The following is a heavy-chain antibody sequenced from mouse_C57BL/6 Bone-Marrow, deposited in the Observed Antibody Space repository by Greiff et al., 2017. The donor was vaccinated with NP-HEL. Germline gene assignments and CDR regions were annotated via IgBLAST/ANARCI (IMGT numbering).Heavy chain of an antibody. CDR1: GYTFTSYW. V-gene: IGHV1-50*01. Sequence: QVQLQQPGAELVKPGASVKLSCKASGYTFTSYWMQWVKQRPGQGLEWIGEIDPSDSYTNYNQKFKGKATLTVDTSSSTAYMQLSSLTSEDSAVYYCASDGYYPYWYFDVWGTGTTVTVSS. CDR2: IDPSDSYT. D-gene: IGHD2-3*01. J-gene: IGHJ1*03. CDR3: ASDGYYPYWYFDV.